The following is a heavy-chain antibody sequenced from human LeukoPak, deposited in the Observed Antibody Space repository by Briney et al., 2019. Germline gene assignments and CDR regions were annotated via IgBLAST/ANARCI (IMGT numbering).Heavy chain of an antibody. D-gene: IGHD6-13*01. J-gene: IGHJ6*03. CDR3: SRAGFRIAATDGDYYYKDV. Sequence: ASVKVSCKASGGTFSSYAISWVRQAPGQGLEWMGGIIPIFGTANYAQKFQGRVTITTDESTSTAYMELSSLRSEDTAVYYRSRAGFRIAATDGDYYYKDVWGKGTTVTVSS. CDR1: GGTFSSYA. CDR2: IIPIFGTA. V-gene: IGHV1-69*05.